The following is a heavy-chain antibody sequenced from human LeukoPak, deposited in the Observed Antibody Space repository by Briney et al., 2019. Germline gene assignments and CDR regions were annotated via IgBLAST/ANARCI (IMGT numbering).Heavy chain of an antibody. CDR3: ARGAKRDYQLLGLWFDP. CDR1: GGSISSSSYY. J-gene: IGHJ5*02. D-gene: IGHD2-2*01. V-gene: IGHV4-39*07. CDR2: IYYSGST. Sequence: SETLSLTCTVSGGSISSSSYYWGWIRQPPGKGLEWIGSIYYSGSTYYTPTLKSRVVISVDMSKNQFSLELISVTAADTAVYYCARGAKRDYQLLGLWFDPWGRGTQVTVSS.